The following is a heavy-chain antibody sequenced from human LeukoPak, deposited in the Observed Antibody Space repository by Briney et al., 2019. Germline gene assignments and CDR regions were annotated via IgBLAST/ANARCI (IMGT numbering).Heavy chain of an antibody. CDR1: GFTFSSYA. D-gene: IGHD6-19*01. CDR3: ARYPQTGYSSGWLTDH. J-gene: IGHJ4*02. V-gene: IGHV3-23*01. Sequence: PGGSLRLSCAASGFTFSSYAMSWVRQAPGKGLEWVSAISGSGASTYYADSVKGRFTISRDNSKNTLYLQMNSLRAGDTAVYYCARYPQTGYSSGWLTDHWGQGTLVTVSS. CDR2: ISGSGAST.